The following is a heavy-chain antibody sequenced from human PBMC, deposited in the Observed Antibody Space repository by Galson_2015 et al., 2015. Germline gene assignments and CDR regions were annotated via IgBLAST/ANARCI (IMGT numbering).Heavy chain of an antibody. Sequence: SVKVSCKASGYTFSNYPIHWVRQGPGQSLEWMGWINVDNGHTRYSQKFQGRVAITRDTSARTAFMELSGLRSEDTAVYYCARDPHCSGSSCFERVTYFYYMDVWGKGTTVTVSS. D-gene: IGHD2-15*01. CDR2: INVDNGHT. J-gene: IGHJ6*03. V-gene: IGHV1-3*01. CDR1: GYTFSNYP. CDR3: ARDPHCSGSSCFERVTYFYYMDV.